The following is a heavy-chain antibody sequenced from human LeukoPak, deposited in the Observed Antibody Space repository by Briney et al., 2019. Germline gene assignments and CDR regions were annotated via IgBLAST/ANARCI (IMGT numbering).Heavy chain of an antibody. CDR2: INPNSGGT. D-gene: IGHD3-10*01. Sequence: ASVKVSCKASGYTFTGYYMHWVRQAPGQGLECMGWINPNSGGTNYAQKFQGWGTMTRDTSISTAYMEPSRLRSDDTAVYYCARGTSGSYYNWFDPWGQGTLVTVSS. CDR3: ARGTSGSYYNWFDP. V-gene: IGHV1-2*04. CDR1: GYTFTGYY. J-gene: IGHJ5*02.